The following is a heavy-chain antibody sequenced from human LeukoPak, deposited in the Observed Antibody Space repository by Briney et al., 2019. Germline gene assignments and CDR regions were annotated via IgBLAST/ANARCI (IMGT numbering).Heavy chain of an antibody. D-gene: IGHD4-23*01. Sequence: ASVKVSCKASGYTFTGYYMHWVRQAPGQGLEWMGRINPNSGGTNYAQKFQGRVTMTRDTSISTAYMELSRLRSDDTAVYYCARGARTTVVTYWYFDLWGRGTLVTVSS. CDR3: ARGARTTVVTYWYFDL. J-gene: IGHJ2*01. CDR1: GYTFTGYY. CDR2: INPNSGGT. V-gene: IGHV1-2*06.